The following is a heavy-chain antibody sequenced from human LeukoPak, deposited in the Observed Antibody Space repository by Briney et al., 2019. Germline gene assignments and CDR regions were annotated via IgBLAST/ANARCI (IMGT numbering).Heavy chain of an antibody. J-gene: IGHJ5*02. CDR3: ARQVGTGTIAWFDP. D-gene: IGHD1-7*01. CDR1: GCHFTSYW. V-gene: IGHV5-51*01. Sequence: GGSLEISCKGSGCHFTSYWIGGGGQVPGKGLEWMGIIYPGDSDTRYSPSFQGQVTISADKSISTAYLQWSSLKASDTAMYHCARQVGTGTIAWFDPWGQGTLVTVSS. CDR2: IYPGDSDT.